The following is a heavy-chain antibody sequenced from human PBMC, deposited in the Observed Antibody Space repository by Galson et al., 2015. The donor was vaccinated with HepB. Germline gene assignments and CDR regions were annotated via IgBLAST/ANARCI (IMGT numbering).Heavy chain of an antibody. CDR1: GVTVGNNY. D-gene: IGHD3-3*01. J-gene: IGHJ4*02. V-gene: IGHV3-66*02. Sequence: SLRLSCAASGVTVGNNYMSWVRQAPGMGLEWVSVIYSDGSIYYIDSVKGRFTISRDNSKYTLYLQMNSLRAEDTAVYYCASGRGFWSGYSQDYWGQGTLVTVSS. CDR2: IYSDGSI. CDR3: ASGRGFWSGYSQDY.